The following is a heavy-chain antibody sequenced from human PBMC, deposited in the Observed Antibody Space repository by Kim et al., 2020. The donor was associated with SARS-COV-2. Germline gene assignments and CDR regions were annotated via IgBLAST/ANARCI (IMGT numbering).Heavy chain of an antibody. CDR3: ARGRWYTSSCYFDL. J-gene: IGHJ2*01. V-gene: IGHV4-34*01. D-gene: IGHD6-13*01. Sequence: SFKRRVTISVDTSKNQFSLKLGSVTAAETAVYYCARGRWYTSSCYFDLWGRGTLVTVSS.